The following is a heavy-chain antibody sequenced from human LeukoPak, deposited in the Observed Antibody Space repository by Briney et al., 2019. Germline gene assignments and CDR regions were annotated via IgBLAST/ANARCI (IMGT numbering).Heavy chain of an antibody. Sequence: GGSLRLSCAASGFTFSSYWMSWVRQAPGKGLEWVANIKQDGSEKYYVDSVRGRFTISRDNAKNSLYLQMNSLRAEDTAVYYCARDGSANWFDPWGQGTLVTVSS. J-gene: IGHJ5*02. CDR3: ARDGSANWFDP. D-gene: IGHD6-25*01. CDR2: IKQDGSEK. V-gene: IGHV3-7*01. CDR1: GFTFSSYW.